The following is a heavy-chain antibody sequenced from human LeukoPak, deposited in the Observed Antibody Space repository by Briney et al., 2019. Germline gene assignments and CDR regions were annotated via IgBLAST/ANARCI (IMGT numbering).Heavy chain of an antibody. CDR3: ASSNANRYCSGGSCLDY. CDR2: IIPIFGTA. CDR1: GGAFSSYA. Sequence: SVKVSCKASGGAFSSYAISWVRQAPGQGLEWMGRIIPIFGTANYAQKFQGRVTITTDESTSTAYMELSSLKSEDTAVYYCASSNANRYCSGGSCLDYWGQGTLVTVSS. D-gene: IGHD2-15*01. J-gene: IGHJ4*02. V-gene: IGHV1-69*05.